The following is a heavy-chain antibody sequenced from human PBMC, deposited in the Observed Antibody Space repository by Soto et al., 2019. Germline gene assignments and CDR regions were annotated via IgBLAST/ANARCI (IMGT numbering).Heavy chain of an antibody. CDR1: GFTFSSYG. Sequence: QVQLVDSGGGVFQPGGSLRLSCAASGFTFSSYGMHWVRQAPGKGLEWVAVVWFDGSKKYYADSVKGRFTVSRDNSKNTLYLQMNSLRAEDTAVYYCARPLEQWQLGFGMDVWGQGSPVTVSS. CDR2: VWFDGSKK. J-gene: IGHJ6*01. D-gene: IGHD6-19*01. CDR3: ARPLEQWQLGFGMDV. V-gene: IGHV3-33*01.